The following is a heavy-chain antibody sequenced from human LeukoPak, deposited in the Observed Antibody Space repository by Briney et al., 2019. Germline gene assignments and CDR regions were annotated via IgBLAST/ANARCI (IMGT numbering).Heavy chain of an antibody. CDR1: GYTFTSYD. J-gene: IGHJ4*02. D-gene: IGHD6-13*01. CDR2: ITPVFGTV. Sequence: GASVKVSCKASGYTFTSYDINWVRQAPGQGLEWMGGITPVFGTVNYAQKFQARVTITADKSTSTAYMELNSLRSEDTAVYYCARGGASTWPPRPFDYWGQGTLVTVSS. V-gene: IGHV1-69*06. CDR3: ARGGASTWPPRPFDY.